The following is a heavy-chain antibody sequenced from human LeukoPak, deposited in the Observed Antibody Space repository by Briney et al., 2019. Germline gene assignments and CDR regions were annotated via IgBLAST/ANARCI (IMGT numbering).Heavy chain of an antibody. J-gene: IGHJ4*02. CDR1: GGSISSYY. CDR3: ARYAYCGGDCYRYYFDY. V-gene: IGHV4-59*01. Sequence: PSETLSLTCTVSGGSISSYYWSWIRQPPGKGLEWIGYIYYSGSTNYNPSLKSRVTISVDTSKNQFSLKLSSVTAADTAVYYCARYAYCGGDCYRYYFDYWGQGTLVTVSS. D-gene: IGHD2-21*02. CDR2: IYYSGST.